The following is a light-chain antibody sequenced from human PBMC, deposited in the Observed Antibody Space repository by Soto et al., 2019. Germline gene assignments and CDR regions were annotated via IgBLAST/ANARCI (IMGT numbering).Light chain of an antibody. J-gene: IGKJ2*01. CDR1: QSVSRY. CDR2: DTS. Sequence: EIVLTQSPATLSLSPGARATLSCRASQSVSRYLAWYQQRPGQAPRLLIYDTSNRATGIPARFSGSGSGTDFTLTISSLEPEDFAGYFCSERTNWPMYTFGQGTKLEI. V-gene: IGKV3-11*01. CDR3: SERTNWPMYT.